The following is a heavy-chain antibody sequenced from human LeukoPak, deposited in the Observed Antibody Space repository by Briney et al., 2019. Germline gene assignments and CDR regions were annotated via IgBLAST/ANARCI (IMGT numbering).Heavy chain of an antibody. J-gene: IGHJ5*02. Sequence: PAGPLRLSCTASGFTFSSFAMTWVRQAPGKGLEGVSSITGNHGPTYNTDSVKGRFTISRDNSQNTLYLQMNSLRAEDTAVYYCTKDPNGDYVGAFDPWGQGTLVTVSS. D-gene: IGHD4-17*01. V-gene: IGHV3-23*01. CDR2: ITGNHGPT. CDR3: TKDPNGDYVGAFDP. CDR1: GFTFSSFA.